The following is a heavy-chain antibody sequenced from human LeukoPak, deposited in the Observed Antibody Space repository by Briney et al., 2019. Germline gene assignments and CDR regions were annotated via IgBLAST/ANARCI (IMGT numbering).Heavy chain of an antibody. V-gene: IGHV3-23*01. Sequence: GGSLRLSCAASGFSFGSFAMSWVRQAPGKGLEWVSAISGRGDSTYYADSVKGRFTISRDNSKNTLYLQMNSLRAEDTAVYYCAKDRGSGWPQFDYWGQETLVTVSS. CDR2: ISGRGDST. J-gene: IGHJ4*02. CDR1: GFSFGSFA. CDR3: AKDRGSGWPQFDY. D-gene: IGHD6-19*01.